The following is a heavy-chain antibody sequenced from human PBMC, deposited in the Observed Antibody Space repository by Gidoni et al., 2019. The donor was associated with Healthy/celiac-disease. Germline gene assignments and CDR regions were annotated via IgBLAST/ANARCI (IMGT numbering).Heavy chain of an antibody. CDR3: ARDSDRLDAFDI. Sequence: QVQLQESGPGLVKPSETLSLTCTVSGGSISSYYWSWIRQPPGKGLEWIGYIYYSGSTNYNPSLKSRVTISVDTSKNQFSLKLSSVTAADTAVYYCARDSDRLDAFDIWGQGTMVTVSS. CDR1: GGSISSYY. J-gene: IGHJ3*02. V-gene: IGHV4-59*01. CDR2: IYYSGST.